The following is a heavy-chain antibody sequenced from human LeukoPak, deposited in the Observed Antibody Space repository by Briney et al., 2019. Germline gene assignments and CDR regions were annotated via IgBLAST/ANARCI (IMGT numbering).Heavy chain of an antibody. Sequence: TGGSLRLSCVASGFTFSSYAMTWVRQAPGKGLEWVSSISDRGGSTYYADSVKGRFTTSRDNSKNTLYLQMNSLRAEDTAVYYCAKGYRGNYDYWGQGALVTVSS. CDR3: AKGYRGNYDY. CDR2: ISDRGGST. V-gene: IGHV3-23*01. CDR1: GFTFSSYA. D-gene: IGHD1-26*01. J-gene: IGHJ4*02.